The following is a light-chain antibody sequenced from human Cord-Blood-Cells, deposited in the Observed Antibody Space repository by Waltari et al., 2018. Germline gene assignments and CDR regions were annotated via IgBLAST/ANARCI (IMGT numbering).Light chain of an antibody. V-gene: IGKV3-11*01. J-gene: IGKJ4*01. CDR3: QQRSNWPP. CDR1: QSVSSY. CDR2: DAS. Sequence: EIVLTQAAATPSLSSGESATLSCRASQSVSSYLAWYQQKPGQAPRLLIYDASNRATGIPARFSGSGSGTDFTLTISSLEPEDFAVYYCQQRSNWPPFGGGTKVEIK.